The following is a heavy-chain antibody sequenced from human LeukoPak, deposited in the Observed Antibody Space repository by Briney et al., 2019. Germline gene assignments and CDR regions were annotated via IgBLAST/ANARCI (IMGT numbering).Heavy chain of an antibody. Sequence: ASVKVSCKVSGYTLTELSMHWVRQAPGKGLEWMGGFDPEDGETIYAQKFQGRITMTEDTSTDTAYMELSSLRSEDTAVYYCATWFGELPRAFDIWGQGTMVTVSS. CDR3: ATWFGELPRAFDI. CDR1: GYTLTELS. V-gene: IGHV1-24*01. D-gene: IGHD3-10*01. CDR2: FDPEDGET. J-gene: IGHJ3*02.